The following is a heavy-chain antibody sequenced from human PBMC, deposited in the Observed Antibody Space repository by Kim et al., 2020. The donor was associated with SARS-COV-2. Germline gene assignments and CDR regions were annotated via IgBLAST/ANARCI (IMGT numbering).Heavy chain of an antibody. D-gene: IGHD3-10*01. V-gene: IGHV4-39*01. CDR1: GGSISSSSYY. CDR2: IYYSGST. J-gene: IGHJ4*02. CDR3: ARQFRVRGVIDY. Sequence: SETLSLPCTVSGGSISSSSYYWGWIRQPPGKGLEWIGSIYYSGSTYYNPSLKSRVTISVDTSKNQFSLKLSSVTAADTAVYYCARQFRVRGVIDYWGQGTLVPVSS.